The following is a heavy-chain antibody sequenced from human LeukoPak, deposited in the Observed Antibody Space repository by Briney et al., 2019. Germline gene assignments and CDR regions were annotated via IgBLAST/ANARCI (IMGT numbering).Heavy chain of an antibody. D-gene: IGHD1-26*01. J-gene: IGHJ4*02. CDR3: AKKAQYNGNYPLDY. CDR2: ISSSSSTI. Sequence: GGSLRLSCAASGFTFTSYSMNWVRQAPGKGLEWVSYISSSSSTIYYADSVKGRFTISRDNAKNSLYLQMNSLRAEDTALYFCAKKAQYNGNYPLDYWGQGTLVTVSS. CDR1: GFTFTSYS. V-gene: IGHV3-48*01.